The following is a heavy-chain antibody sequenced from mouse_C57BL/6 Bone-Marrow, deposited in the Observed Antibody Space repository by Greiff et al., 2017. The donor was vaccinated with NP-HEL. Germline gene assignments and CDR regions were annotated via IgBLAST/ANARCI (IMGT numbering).Heavy chain of an antibody. J-gene: IGHJ1*03. CDR3: ARHPITTVVARYWYFDV. V-gene: IGHV1-62-2*01. Sequence: VQLQQSGAELVKPGASVKLSCKASGYTFTEYTIHWVKQRSGQGLEWIGWFYPGSGSIKYNEKFKDKATLTADKSSSTVYMELSRLTSEYSAVYFCARHPITTVVARYWYFDVWGTGTTVTISS. D-gene: IGHD1-1*01. CDR2: FYPGSGSI. CDR1: GYTFTEYT.